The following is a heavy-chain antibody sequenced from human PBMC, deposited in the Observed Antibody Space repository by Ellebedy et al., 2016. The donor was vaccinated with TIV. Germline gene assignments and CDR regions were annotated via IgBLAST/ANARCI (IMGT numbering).Heavy chain of an antibody. D-gene: IGHD2-2*01. J-gene: IGHJ4*02. CDR3: ARVHCGSISCYGWDLDY. Sequence: GESLKISCAASGFTFGTFGIHWVRQAPGKVLECVEVILSDGNNKYYADFVKGRFTISRDNSQNTSYLQMNSLRAEDTAVYYCARVHCGSISCYGWDLDYWGQGTLVTVSS. CDR2: ILSDGNNK. V-gene: IGHV3-33*08. CDR1: GFTFGTFG.